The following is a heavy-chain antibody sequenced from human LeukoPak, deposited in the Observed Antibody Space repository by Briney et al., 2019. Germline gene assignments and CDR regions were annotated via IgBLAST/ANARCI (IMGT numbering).Heavy chain of an antibody. CDR1: GFTFSTYW. Sequence: GGSLRLSCAASGFTFSTYWMGWVRQAPGKGLERVANIEEYGSEIYYVDSVKGRFTISRDNTKTSLYLQMNSLRAEDTAVYYCARPSFRTGSYFDHWGQGTLVTVSS. J-gene: IGHJ4*02. V-gene: IGHV3-7*01. CDR3: ARPSFRTGSYFDH. CDR2: IEEYGSEI. D-gene: IGHD3/OR15-3a*01.